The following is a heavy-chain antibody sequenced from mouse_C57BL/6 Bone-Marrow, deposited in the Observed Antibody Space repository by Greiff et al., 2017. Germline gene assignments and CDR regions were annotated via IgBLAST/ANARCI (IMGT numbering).Heavy chain of an antibody. D-gene: IGHD1-3*01. CDR1: GYSFTGYY. CDR2: INPSTGGT. V-gene: IGHV1-42*01. Sequence: VQLQQSGPELVKPGASVKISCKASGYSFTGYYMNWVKQSPEKSLEWIGEINPSTGGTTYNQKFKAKATLTVDKSSSTAYMHLKSLTSEDSSVYYCARKVRRSLAYWGQGTLVTVSA. CDR3: ARKVRRSLAY. J-gene: IGHJ3*01.